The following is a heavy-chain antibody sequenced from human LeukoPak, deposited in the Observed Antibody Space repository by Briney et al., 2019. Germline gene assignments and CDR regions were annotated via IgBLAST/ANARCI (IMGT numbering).Heavy chain of an antibody. CDR3: ARDLESVGALLWFGETFDY. CDR2: ISSSSSTI. J-gene: IGHJ4*02. CDR1: GFTFSSYS. Sequence: GGSLRLSCAASGFTFSSYSMNWVRQAPGKGLEWVSYISSSSSTIYYADSVKGRFTISRDNAKNSLYLQMNSLRAEDTAVYYCARDLESVGALLWFGETFDYWGQGTLVTVSS. V-gene: IGHV3-48*04. D-gene: IGHD3-10*01.